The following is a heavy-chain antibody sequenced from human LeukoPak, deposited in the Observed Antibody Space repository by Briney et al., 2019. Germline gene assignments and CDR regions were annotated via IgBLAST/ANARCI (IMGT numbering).Heavy chain of an antibody. D-gene: IGHD6-13*01. V-gene: IGHV3-23*01. CDR2: ISGFGGST. Sequence: GGSLRLSCAASGFTFSNAWMNWVRQAPGKGLEWVSGISGFGGSTYYAASVKGRFSISRDNSGNTLFLQLNHLRVEDTALNYCARRSGSSWSSFDYWGQGTLVTVSS. CDR1: GFTFSNAW. J-gene: IGHJ4*02. CDR3: ARRSGSSWSSFDY.